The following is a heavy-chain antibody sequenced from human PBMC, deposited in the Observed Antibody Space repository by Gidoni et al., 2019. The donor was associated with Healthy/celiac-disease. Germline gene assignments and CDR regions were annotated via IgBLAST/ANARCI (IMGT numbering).Heavy chain of an antibody. D-gene: IGHD6-6*01. CDR2: ISGSGGST. Sequence: SGLTFSSYAMSWVRQAPGKGLEWVSAISGSGGSTYYADSVKGRFTISRDNSKNTLYLQMNSLRAEDTAVYYCAKDSSSSDYWGQGTLVTVSS. V-gene: IGHV3-23*01. CDR1: GLTFSSYA. CDR3: AKDSSSSDY. J-gene: IGHJ4*02.